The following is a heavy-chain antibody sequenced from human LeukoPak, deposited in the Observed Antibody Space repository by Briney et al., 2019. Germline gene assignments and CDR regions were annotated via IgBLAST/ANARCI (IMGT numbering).Heavy chain of an antibody. Sequence: GGSLRLSCAASGFTLSNAWRNWVRQAPGKGLKWVSAISGSGGSTYYADSVKGRFTISRDNSKNTLYLQMNSLRAEDTAVYYCAKEQQLAYYYYGMDVWGQGTTVTVSS. J-gene: IGHJ6*02. CDR2: ISGSGGST. CDR1: GFTLSNAW. D-gene: IGHD6-13*01. CDR3: AKEQQLAYYYYGMDV. V-gene: IGHV3-23*01.